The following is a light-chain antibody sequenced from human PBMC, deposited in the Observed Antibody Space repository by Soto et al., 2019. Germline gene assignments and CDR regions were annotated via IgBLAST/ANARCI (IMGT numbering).Light chain of an antibody. Sequence: QSVLTQPPSASGTPGQRVTLSCSGSSSNIGSNTVNWYQQLPGTAPKLLIYSNNQRPSGVPDRFSGSKSGTSASVAISGLQSEDEADYYCAAWDDSLNGPVFGGGTKLAVL. V-gene: IGLV1-44*01. CDR3: AAWDDSLNGPV. CDR2: SNN. J-gene: IGLJ2*01. CDR1: SSNIGSNT.